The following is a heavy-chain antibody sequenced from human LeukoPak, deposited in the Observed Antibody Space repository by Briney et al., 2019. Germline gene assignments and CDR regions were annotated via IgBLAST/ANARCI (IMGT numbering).Heavy chain of an antibody. CDR2: INPSGGST. CDR1: GYTFTSYY. CDR3: AREGYCSGGSCYFFDY. J-gene: IGHJ4*02. Sequence: ASVKVSCKASGYTFTSYYMQRVRQAPGQGLEWMGIINPSGGSTSYAQKFQGRVTMTRDTSTSTVYMELSSLRSEDTAVYYCAREGYCSGGSCYFFDYWGQGTLVTVSS. V-gene: IGHV1-46*01. D-gene: IGHD2-15*01.